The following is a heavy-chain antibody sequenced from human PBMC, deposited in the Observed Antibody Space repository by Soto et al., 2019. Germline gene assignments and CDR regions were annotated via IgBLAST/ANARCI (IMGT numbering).Heavy chain of an antibody. CDR1: GFTFDDYA. CDR3: AKDLRTSWIFGNFDS. Sequence: EVQLVESGGGWVQPGRSLRLSCAASGFTFDDYAMHWVRQAPGKGLEWVSGIAFNSGNTAYADSVKGRFTISRDNAKNSLYMQMNSLRAEDTALYYCAKDLRTSWIFGNFDSWGQGTLVTVSS. D-gene: IGHD3-3*01. J-gene: IGHJ4*02. V-gene: IGHV3-9*01. CDR2: IAFNSGNT.